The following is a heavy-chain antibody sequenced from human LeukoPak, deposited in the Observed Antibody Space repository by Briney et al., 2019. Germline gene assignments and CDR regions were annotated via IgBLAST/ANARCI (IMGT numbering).Heavy chain of an antibody. V-gene: IGHV4-30-4*01. CDR1: GGSISSGDYY. D-gene: IGHD3-9*01. CDR2: IYYSGSA. J-gene: IGHJ4*02. CDR3: ARALRYSPDY. Sequence: SQTLSLTCTVSGGSISSGDYYWSWIRQPPGKGLEWIGYIYYSGSALYSPSLKSRVTMSVDTSKNQFSLKLSSVTAADTAVYYCARALRYSPDYWGQGTLVTVSS.